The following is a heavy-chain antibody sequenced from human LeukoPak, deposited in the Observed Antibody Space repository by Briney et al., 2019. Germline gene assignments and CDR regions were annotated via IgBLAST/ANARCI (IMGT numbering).Heavy chain of an antibody. J-gene: IGHJ5*02. CDR3: AKVRGP. D-gene: IGHD3-10*01. CDR2: ISGSGATT. Sequence: GGSLRLSCAASGFTFSSNIMSWVRQAPGKGLEWVSGISGSGATTYYAESVKGRFTISRDNSKNTLYLQMNSLRAEDTAVYYCAKVRGPWGQGTLVTVSP. V-gene: IGHV3-23*01. CDR1: GFTFSSNI.